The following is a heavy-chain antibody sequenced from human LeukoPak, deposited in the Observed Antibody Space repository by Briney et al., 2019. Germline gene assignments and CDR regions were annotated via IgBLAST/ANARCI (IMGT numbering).Heavy chain of an antibody. CDR2: ISYDGSNN. D-gene: IGHD3-22*01. J-gene: IGHJ4*02. CDR3: ARVLNYYDSSGYYFSY. CDR1: GFSFSSHE. V-gene: IGHV3-30-3*01. Sequence: GGSLRLSCVASGFSFSSHEMNWVRQAPGKGLEWVAVISYDGSNNYYADSLKGRFTISRDNSKNTLYLQMNSLRAEDTAVYYCARVLNYYDSSGYYFSYWGQGTLVTVSS.